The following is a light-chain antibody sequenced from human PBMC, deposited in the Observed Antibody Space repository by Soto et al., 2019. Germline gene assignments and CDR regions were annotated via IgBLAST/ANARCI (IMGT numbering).Light chain of an antibody. CDR1: QSIRSN. J-gene: IGKJ5*01. CDR2: YAS. CDR3: QQYNNWPSIT. Sequence: EIVMTQSPATLSVPPGERATLSCRASQSIRSNLAWYHQKPGQTPRILIYYASTRATGIPARFIGSGSGTEFTLTISSLQSEDFAIYYCQQYNNWPSITFGQGTRLEIK. V-gene: IGKV3-15*01.